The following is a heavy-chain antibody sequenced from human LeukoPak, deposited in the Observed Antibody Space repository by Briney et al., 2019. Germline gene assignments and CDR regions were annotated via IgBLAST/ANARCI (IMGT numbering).Heavy chain of an antibody. V-gene: IGHV4-4*09. CDR3: ASFMIREERAYFYDY. CDR2: MDASGNT. Sequence: PSETLSLTCTVSGDPAISSFYWSWIRQPPGKGLEWIWFMDASGNTKYTSSLKSRVAISGDMSKKQFSLKLSSLTAADTAIYYCASFMIREERAYFYDYWGRGTLVTVSS. J-gene: IGHJ4*02. CDR1: GDPAISSFY. D-gene: IGHD3-10*01.